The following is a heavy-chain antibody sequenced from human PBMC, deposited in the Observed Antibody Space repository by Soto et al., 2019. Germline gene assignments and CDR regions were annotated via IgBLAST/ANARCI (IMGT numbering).Heavy chain of an antibody. CDR1: GGTFSSYP. CDR3: ARGIRLSQQLYLEWLPLYDY. CDR2: IIPIVGIA. J-gene: IGHJ4*02. Sequence: QVQLVQSGAEVKKSGSSVKVSCKASGGTFSSYPISWVRQAPGQGLEWLGRIIPIVGIANSEQKFQGRVTIPAVKSTSTAYMDLSSLRSEDRAVYYCARGIRLSQQLYLEWLPLYDYWVQGTLVTVSS. V-gene: IGHV1-69*02. D-gene: IGHD3-3*01.